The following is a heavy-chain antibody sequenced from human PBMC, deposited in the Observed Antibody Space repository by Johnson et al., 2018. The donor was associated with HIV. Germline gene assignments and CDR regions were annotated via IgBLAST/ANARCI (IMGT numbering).Heavy chain of an antibody. D-gene: IGHD5-12*01. Sequence: QVQLVESGGGLVKPGGSLRLSCAVSGFTFSDHYMSWIRQAPGKGLEWVSYISSSGSSKYYTDSVKGRFTISRDNAKNSLFLQMNSLRTEDTAVDYCAREKWLQLGTFDIWGQVTVVTVSS. CDR1: GFTFSDHY. CDR3: AREKWLQLGTFDI. V-gene: IGHV3-11*04. CDR2: ISSSGSSK. J-gene: IGHJ3*02.